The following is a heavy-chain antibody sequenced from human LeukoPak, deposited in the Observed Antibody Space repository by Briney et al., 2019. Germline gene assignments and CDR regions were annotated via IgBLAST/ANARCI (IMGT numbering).Heavy chain of an antibody. CDR1: GYTFTVYY. Sequence: ASVTVSFKASGYTFTVYYMHWVRQAPGQGREWMGWINPNSGGTNYAQNFQGRVTMTRDTSISTAYMELSRLRSDDTAVYYCARDRGGNSYAPFDYWGQGTLVTVSS. CDR2: INPNSGGT. CDR3: ARDRGGNSYAPFDY. J-gene: IGHJ4*02. D-gene: IGHD5-18*01. V-gene: IGHV1-2*02.